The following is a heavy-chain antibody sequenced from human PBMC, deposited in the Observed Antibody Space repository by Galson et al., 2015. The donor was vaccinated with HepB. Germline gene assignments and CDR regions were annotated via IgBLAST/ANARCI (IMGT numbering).Heavy chain of an antibody. CDR3: TLGGAAAY. V-gene: IGHV3-49*03. J-gene: IGHJ4*02. CDR2: IKSKTFGGTT. Sequence: SLRLSCAGPGFPFGNYAMSWFRQAPGKGLEWLGYIKSKTFGGTTQYAASVRGRFTISRDDSASLAYLQMNNLRIEDTAMYYCTLGGAAAYWGQGTLVTVSS. D-gene: IGHD2-15*01. CDR1: GFPFGNYA.